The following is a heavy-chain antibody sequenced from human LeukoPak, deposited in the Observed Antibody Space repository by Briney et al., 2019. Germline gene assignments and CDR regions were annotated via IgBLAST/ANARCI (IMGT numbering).Heavy chain of an antibody. CDR2: ISGSGGTT. J-gene: IGHJ4*02. V-gene: IGHV3-23*01. Sequence: PGGSLRLSCAASGFTFSSYAMSWVRQAPGKGLEWVSTISGSGGTTHYADSVKGRFTISRDNSNNTLYLQMNSLRAEDTAVYYCANGGKGWYHSTGYYYAPFDYWGQGTLVTVSS. CDR3: ANGGKGWYHSTGYYYAPFDY. D-gene: IGHD3-22*01. CDR1: GFTFSSYA.